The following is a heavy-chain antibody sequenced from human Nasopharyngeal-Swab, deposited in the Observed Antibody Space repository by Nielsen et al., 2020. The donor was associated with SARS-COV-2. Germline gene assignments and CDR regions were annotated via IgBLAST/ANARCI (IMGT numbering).Heavy chain of an antibody. CDR3: ARERGGLRDDSSGYLYYFDY. J-gene: IGHJ4*02. Sequence: WIRQPPGKGLEWIGEINHSGSTNYNPSLKSRVTISVDTSKNQFSLKLSSVTAADTAVYYCARERGGLRDDSSGYLYYFDYWGQGTLVTVSS. V-gene: IGHV4-34*01. CDR2: INHSGST. D-gene: IGHD3-22*01.